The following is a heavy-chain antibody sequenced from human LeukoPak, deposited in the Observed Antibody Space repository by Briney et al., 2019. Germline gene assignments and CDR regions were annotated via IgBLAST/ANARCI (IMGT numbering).Heavy chain of an antibody. J-gene: IGHJ6*03. CDR2: IYYSGST. D-gene: IGHD5-18*01. Sequence: SETLSLTCTVSGGSISSYYWSWIRQPPGKGLEWIGYIYYSGSTNYNPSLKSRVTISVDTSKNQFSLKLSSVTAADTAVYYCARDGDTASYYYYYYMDVWGKGTTVTVSS. CDR1: GGSISSYY. V-gene: IGHV4-59*01. CDR3: ARDGDTASYYYYYYMDV.